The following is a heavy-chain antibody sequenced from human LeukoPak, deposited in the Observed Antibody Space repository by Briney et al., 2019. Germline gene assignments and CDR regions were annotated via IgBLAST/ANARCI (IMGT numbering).Heavy chain of an antibody. J-gene: IGHJ4*02. CDR2: IIPIFGTA. Sequence: SVKVSCKASGGTFNSYAISWVRQAPGQGLEWMGGIIPIFGTANYAQKFQGRVTITADESTSTAYMELSSLRSEDTAVYYCARDAYCSSTSCYRELEDWGQGTLVTVSS. V-gene: IGHV1-69*01. D-gene: IGHD2-2*02. CDR3: ARDAYCSSTSCYRELED. CDR1: GGTFNSYA.